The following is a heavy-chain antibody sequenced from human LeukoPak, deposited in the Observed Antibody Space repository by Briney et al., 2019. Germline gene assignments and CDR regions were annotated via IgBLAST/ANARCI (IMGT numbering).Heavy chain of an antibody. D-gene: IGHD3-22*01. V-gene: IGHV3-7*01. J-gene: IGHJ4*02. Sequence: GGSLRLSCAASGFTLSSYWMSWVRQAPGKGLEWVANIKGDGNEKHYVDTVEGRFTISRDNAKNSLYLQMNSLRAEDTAVYYCARDWAHYDTSGSALDYWGQGTLVTVSS. CDR3: ARDWAHYDTSGSALDY. CDR1: GFTLSSYW. CDR2: IKGDGNEK.